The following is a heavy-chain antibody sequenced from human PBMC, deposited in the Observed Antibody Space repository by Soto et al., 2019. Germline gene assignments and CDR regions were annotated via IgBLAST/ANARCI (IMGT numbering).Heavy chain of an antibody. J-gene: IGHJ2*01. CDR1: GFTFSSYG. CDR2: ISFDGNYN. D-gene: IGHD1-26*01. CDR3: VKDNLHSGSYENWSFDL. V-gene: IGHV3-30*18. Sequence: QVQLVESGGGVVQPGRSLRLSCVGSGFTFSSYGMHWVRQAPGKGLEWLAVISFDGNYNYHADSVKGRFTISRDNSKNTLFLEMSSLRPEDTAVYYCVKDNLHSGSYENWSFDLWGRGTLVTVSS.